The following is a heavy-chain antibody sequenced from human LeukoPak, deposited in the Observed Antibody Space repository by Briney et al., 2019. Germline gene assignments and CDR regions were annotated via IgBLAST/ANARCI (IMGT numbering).Heavy chain of an antibody. J-gene: IGHJ4*02. D-gene: IGHD3-3*01. CDR3: ARDPTADYDFWNGYFFDY. Sequence: PGGSLRLSRAASGFSFRTYAMHWVRQAPGKGLEYVSAISSTGGSTYYAKSVKGRFIISRDNSKNTLYLQMGSLRAEDMAVYYCARDPTADYDFWNGYFFDYWGQGTLVTVSS. V-gene: IGHV3-64*01. CDR1: GFSFRTYA. CDR2: ISSTGGST.